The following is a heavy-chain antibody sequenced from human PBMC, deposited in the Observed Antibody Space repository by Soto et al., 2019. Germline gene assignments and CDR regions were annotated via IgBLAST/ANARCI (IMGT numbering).Heavy chain of an antibody. CDR2: ISYDGSNK. D-gene: IGHD1-26*01. CDR1: GFTFSSYG. Sequence: HPVGSLRLSCAASGFTFSSYGMHWVRQAPGKGLEWVAVISYDGSNKYYADSVKGRFTISRDNSKNTLYLQMNSLRAEDTAVYYCAIGGSYYGSAFDIWGQGTMVTVSS. J-gene: IGHJ3*02. CDR3: AIGGSYYGSAFDI. V-gene: IGHV3-30*03.